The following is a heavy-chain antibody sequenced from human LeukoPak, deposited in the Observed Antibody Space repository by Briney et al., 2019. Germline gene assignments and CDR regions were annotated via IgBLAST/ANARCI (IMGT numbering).Heavy chain of an antibody. D-gene: IGHD6-19*01. CDR2: TTGSGTGT. CDR3: AKDHSRAWNFYYYGMNV. J-gene: IGHJ6*02. V-gene: IGHV3-23*01. Sequence: GGPLRLSCAASGFTFSNYAMTWVRQARGKGLEWVSATTGSGTGTCYADSVKGRFIIARDNSKNTLYLQMNSLRAEDTAVYYCAKDHSRAWNFYYYGMNVWGQGTTVTVSS. CDR1: GFTFSNYA.